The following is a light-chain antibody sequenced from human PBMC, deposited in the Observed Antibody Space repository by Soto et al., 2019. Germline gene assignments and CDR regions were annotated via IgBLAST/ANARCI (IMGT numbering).Light chain of an antibody. V-gene: IGKV1-39*01. J-gene: IGKJ5*01. CDR1: QSITSH. CDR3: QESDTPRNT. CDR2: AAS. Sequence: DGHLTQSPSSLSASVGHRFTIPCLARQSITSHLNWYQQKPGKGPNLPGYAASSLQSGVPSRVNGSGSGTDFTRTISRLKHEDFATYSCQESDTPRNTLGQGTRWRL.